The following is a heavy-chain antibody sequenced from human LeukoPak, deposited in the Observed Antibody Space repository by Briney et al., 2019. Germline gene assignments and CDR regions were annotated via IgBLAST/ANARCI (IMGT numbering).Heavy chain of an antibody. J-gene: IGHJ3*02. V-gene: IGHV3-7*01. D-gene: IGHD7-27*01. CDR2: INLRGSEK. CDR1: GFTFSSYE. CDR3: ARDRATMNWGMTPDAFDI. Sequence: GGSLRLSCAASGFTFSSYEMNWVRQAPGKGLEWVANINLRGSEKYYVDSVKGRFTISRDNANNSVYLQMNSLRSEDTAVYYCARDRATMNWGMTPDAFDIWGQGTMVTVPS.